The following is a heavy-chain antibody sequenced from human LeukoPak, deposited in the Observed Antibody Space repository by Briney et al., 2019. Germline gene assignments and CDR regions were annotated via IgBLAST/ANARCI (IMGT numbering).Heavy chain of an antibody. Sequence: PGGSLRLSCEASGFSFSAYSMSWVRQAPGKGLEWISYIRSSSTTIYYADSVKGRFTISRDNAENSVYLQMNSLRVEDTVVYFCARDSRSHCGTDACYGPYFDYWGQGILVAVSS. CDR3: ARDSRSHCGTDACYGPYFDY. CDR1: GFSFSAYS. CDR2: IRSSSTTI. D-gene: IGHD2-2*01. V-gene: IGHV3-48*01. J-gene: IGHJ4*02.